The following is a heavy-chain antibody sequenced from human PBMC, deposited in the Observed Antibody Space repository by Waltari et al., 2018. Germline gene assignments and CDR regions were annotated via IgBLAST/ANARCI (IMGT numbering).Heavy chain of an antibody. Sequence: DVQLVESGGGLVQPGSSLSLSCTVSGINFYDYAMHWVRQAPGRGLEWGAGIQLKNGETGDADSVKGRVTISRDNAKNSLYLQMNSLKVDDTALYYCTKDLKPGGADVWGQGTVVTVAS. V-gene: IGHV3-9*01. CDR1: GINFYDYA. CDR3: TKDLKPGGADV. D-gene: IGHD4-17*01. CDR2: IQLKNGET. J-gene: IGHJ6*02.